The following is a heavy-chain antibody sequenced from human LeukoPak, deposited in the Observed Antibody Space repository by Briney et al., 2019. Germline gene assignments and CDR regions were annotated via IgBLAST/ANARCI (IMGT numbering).Heavy chain of an antibody. CDR1: GGSFSGYY. CDR3: ARGGTVYYYYYGMDV. V-gene: IGHV4-34*01. Sequence: SETLSLTCAVYGGSFSGYYWSWIRQPPGKGLEWIGEINHSGSTNYNPSLKSRVTISADTSKNTAADTAVYYCARGGTVYYYYYGMDVWGQGTTVTVSS. D-gene: IGHD2-8*02. CDR2: INHSGST. J-gene: IGHJ6*02.